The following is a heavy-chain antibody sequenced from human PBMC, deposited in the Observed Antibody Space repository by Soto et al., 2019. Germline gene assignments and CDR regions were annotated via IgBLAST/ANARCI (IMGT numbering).Heavy chain of an antibody. Sequence: GASVKVSCKASGYTFTSYAMHWVRQAPGQRLEWMGWINAGNGNTKYSQKFQGRVTITRDTSASTAYMELSSLRSEDTAVYYCARALRTVRGPGYFDYWGQGTLVTVSS. J-gene: IGHJ4*02. CDR3: ARALRTVRGPGYFDY. CDR2: INAGNGNT. D-gene: IGHD4-17*01. CDR1: GYTFTSYA. V-gene: IGHV1-3*01.